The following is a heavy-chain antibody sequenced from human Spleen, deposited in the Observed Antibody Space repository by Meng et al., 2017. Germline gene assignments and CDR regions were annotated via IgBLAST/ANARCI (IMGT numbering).Heavy chain of an antibody. V-gene: IGHV4-61*03. Sequence: GSLRLSCTVSGGSVSSGSYYWSWIRQPPGKGLEWIGYIYYSGSTNYNPSLKSRVTMSVDKSNNHFSLKLSSVSAADTAVYYCARLRDSSGYNYWYFDLWGHGTLVTVSS. D-gene: IGHD3-22*01. CDR3: ARLRDSSGYNYWYFDL. CDR1: GGSVSSGSYY. CDR2: IYYSGST. J-gene: IGHJ2*01.